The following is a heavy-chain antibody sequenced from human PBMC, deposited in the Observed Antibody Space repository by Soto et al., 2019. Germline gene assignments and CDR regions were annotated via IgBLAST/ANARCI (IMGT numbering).Heavy chain of an antibody. D-gene: IGHD6-19*01. Sequence: GGSLRLSCSASGFIFSSYWMTWVRHAPGKGLEWVANVKQDGSEQHYVDSVKGRFTISRDNAKNSLFLQMNSLRAEDTAVYYCVGGSGWVMDYWGQGTLVTVSS. CDR1: GFIFSSYW. V-gene: IGHV3-7*03. CDR2: VKQDGSEQ. CDR3: VGGSGWVMDY. J-gene: IGHJ4*02.